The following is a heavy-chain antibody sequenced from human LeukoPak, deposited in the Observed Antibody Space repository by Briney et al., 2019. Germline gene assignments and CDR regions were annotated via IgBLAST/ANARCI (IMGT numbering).Heavy chain of an antibody. V-gene: IGHV3-23*01. CDR3: AKDRQRFAAAGTTFDY. Sequence: GGSLRPSCAASGFTFSSYAMSWVRQAPGKGLEWVSAISGSGGSTYYADSVKGRFTISRDNSKNTLYLQMNSLRAEDTAVYYCAKDRQRFAAAGTTFDYWGQGTLVTVSS. CDR2: ISGSGGST. D-gene: IGHD6-13*01. CDR1: GFTFSSYA. J-gene: IGHJ4*02.